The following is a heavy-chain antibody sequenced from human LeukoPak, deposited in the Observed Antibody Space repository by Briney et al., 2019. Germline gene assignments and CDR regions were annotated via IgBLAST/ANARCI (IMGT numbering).Heavy chain of an antibody. CDR3: ARGDYTDYTFYV. D-gene: IGHD4-11*01. CDR1: GGSLSGYY. V-gene: IGHV4-34*01. J-gene: IGHJ3*01. CDR2: INHSGAT. Sequence: SETLSLTCTVYGGSLSGYYWSWIRQPPGKGLEWIGEINHSGATSYNSSLKSRVTISVDTSRNQFSLKLTSVTAADTAVYYCARGDYTDYTFYVWGQGTMVTVSS.